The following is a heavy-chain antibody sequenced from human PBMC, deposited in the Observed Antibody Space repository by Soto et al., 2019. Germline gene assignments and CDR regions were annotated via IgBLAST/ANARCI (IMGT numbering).Heavy chain of an antibody. CDR2: IYYSGST. CDR1: GGSISSYY. J-gene: IGHJ6*02. Sequence: SETLSLTCTVSGGSISSYYWSWIRQPPGKGLEWIGYIYYSGSTNYNPSLKSRVTISVDTSKNQFSLKLSSVTAADTAVYYWASGGGFGGYRSHYYYNGMDVWDQGTTVTVSS. V-gene: IGHV4-59*01. D-gene: IGHD5-18*01. CDR3: ASGGGFGGYRSHYYYNGMDV.